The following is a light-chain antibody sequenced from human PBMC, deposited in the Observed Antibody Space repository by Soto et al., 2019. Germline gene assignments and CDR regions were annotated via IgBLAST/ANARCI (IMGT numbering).Light chain of an antibody. Sequence: QSALTQPASVSGYPGQSITISCTGTSSDVGGYNYDSWYQQHPGKAPKLMIYDVSNRPSGVSNRFSGSKSGNTASLTISGLQAEDEADYYFSSYTSSSTLYVFGTGTKVTVL. CDR3: SSYTSSSTLYV. CDR2: DVS. J-gene: IGLJ1*01. V-gene: IGLV2-14*01. CDR1: SSDVGGYNY.